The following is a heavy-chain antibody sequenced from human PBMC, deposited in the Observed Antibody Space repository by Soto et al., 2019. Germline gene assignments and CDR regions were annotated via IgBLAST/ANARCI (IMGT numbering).Heavy chain of an antibody. J-gene: IGHJ4*02. V-gene: IGHV1-58*01. Sequence: GASVKVSCKASGFTFTSSAFQWVRQARGQRLEWIGWIAVGSGYTNYAQRFQDRVTLTRDVSTATTYMELSRLTSEATAIYYCAAEATAGQEMVPSDFWGQGTLVTVSS. CDR1: GFTFTSSA. D-gene: IGHD2-8*01. CDR3: AAEATAGQEMVPSDF. CDR2: IAVGSGYT.